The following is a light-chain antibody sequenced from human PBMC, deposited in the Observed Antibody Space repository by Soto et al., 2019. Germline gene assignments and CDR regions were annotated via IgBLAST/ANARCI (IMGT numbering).Light chain of an antibody. J-gene: IGKJ2*01. V-gene: IGKV3-20*01. CDR3: QQYADLPYT. Sequence: EIVLTQSPGTLSLSPGERATLSCMASQTLTTRFLAWYQQKPGHAPRLLIYGASSRATGIPDRFSGSGSGTEYTLTISRLEPDDFAVYSCQQYADLPYTFGQGTTLEIK. CDR1: QTLTTRF. CDR2: GAS.